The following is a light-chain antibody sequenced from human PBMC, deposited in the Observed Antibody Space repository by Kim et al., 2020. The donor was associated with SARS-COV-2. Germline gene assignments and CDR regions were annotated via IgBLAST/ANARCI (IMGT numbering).Light chain of an antibody. V-gene: IGLV3-9*01. Sequence: SYELTQPLSVSVVLGQTARITCGGNNIGSKNVHWYQQKPGQAPVLVIYRCSNRPSGIPERFSGPNSGNTATLTISRAQAGDEADYYCQVWDSSTWVFGGG. CDR3: QVWDSSTWV. J-gene: IGLJ3*02. CDR2: RCS. CDR1: NIGSKN.